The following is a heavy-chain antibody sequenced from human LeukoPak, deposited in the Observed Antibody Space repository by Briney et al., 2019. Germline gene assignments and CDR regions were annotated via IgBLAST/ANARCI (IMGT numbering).Heavy chain of an antibody. V-gene: IGHV3-7*01. J-gene: IGHJ4*02. Sequence: TGGSLRLSCAASGFTFSSYSMSWVRQAPGKGLEWVANIKQDGSEKYYVDSVKGRFTISRDNAKNSLYLQMNSLRAEDTAVYYCANLPAAIPFDYWGQGTLVTVSS. CDR1: GFTFSSYS. D-gene: IGHD2-2*02. CDR2: IKQDGSEK. CDR3: ANLPAAIPFDY.